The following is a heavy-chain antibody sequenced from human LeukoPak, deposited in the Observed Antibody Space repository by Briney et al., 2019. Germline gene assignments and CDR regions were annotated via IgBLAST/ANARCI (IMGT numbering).Heavy chain of an antibody. CDR2: MNPNSGNT. CDR3: ARADYDTSASTRKQIDY. CDR1: GYTFTSYY. D-gene: IGHD3-22*01. J-gene: IGHJ4*02. V-gene: IGHV1-8*02. Sequence: ASVKVSCKASGYTFTSYYMHWVRQAPGQGLEWMGWMNPNSGNTAYAQKFQGRVTMTRNTSISTAYIELSSLKSEDTAVYFCARADYDTSASTRKQIDYWGQGTLVTVSS.